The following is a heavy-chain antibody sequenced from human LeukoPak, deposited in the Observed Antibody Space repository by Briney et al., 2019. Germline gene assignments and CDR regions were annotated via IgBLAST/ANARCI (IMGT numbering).Heavy chain of an antibody. V-gene: IGHV3-30*03. D-gene: IGHD3-10*01. CDR3: AREGYYGSGSPPSLYFDY. Sequence: GGPLRLSCAPSGFTLSYHYMDWLRQPPAKGLDWVAVTHPDLNVKLYADSVKGRFTISRDNSRSTLYLQMNSLRPEDTAIYYCAREGYYGSGSPPSLYFDYWGQGTLVTVSS. J-gene: IGHJ4*02. CDR2: THPDLNVK. CDR1: GFTLSYHY.